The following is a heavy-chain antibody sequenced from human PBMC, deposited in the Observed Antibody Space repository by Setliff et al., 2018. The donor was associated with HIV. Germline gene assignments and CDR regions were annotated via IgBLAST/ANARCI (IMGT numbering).Heavy chain of an antibody. J-gene: IGHJ5*02. CDR3: ARDRRSIFGVDTKNWFDP. D-gene: IGHD3-3*01. Sequence: PSETLSLTCAVSGDSISSGSYYWSWIRQPAGEGLEWIGHIYYSGSTNYNPSLKSRVTISVDTSKNQFSLRLSSVTAADTAVYYCARDRRSIFGVDTKNWFDPWGQGTLVTVSS. V-gene: IGHV4-61*10. CDR2: IYYSGST. CDR1: GDSISSGSYY.